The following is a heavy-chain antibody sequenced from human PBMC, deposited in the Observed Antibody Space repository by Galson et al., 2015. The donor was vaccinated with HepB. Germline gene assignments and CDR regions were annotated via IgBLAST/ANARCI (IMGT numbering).Heavy chain of an antibody. J-gene: IGHJ5*02. CDR1: GSTFSDYY. CDR3: ARATLGWFDP. V-gene: IGHV3-11*01. Sequence: SLRLSCAASGSTFSDYYMTWIRQAPGKGLEWVSYISSSGSSTVSYADSVRGRFTISRDNVKNSLYLQMNSLRAEDTAVYYCARATLGWFDPWGQGALVTVSS. CDR2: ISSSGSSTV. D-gene: IGHD2/OR15-2a*01.